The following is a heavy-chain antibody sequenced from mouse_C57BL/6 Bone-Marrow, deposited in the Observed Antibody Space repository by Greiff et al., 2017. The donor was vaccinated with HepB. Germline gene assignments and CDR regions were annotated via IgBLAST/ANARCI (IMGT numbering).Heavy chain of an antibody. CDR1: GFSLTSYG. V-gene: IGHV2-3*01. D-gene: IGHD2-4*01. J-gene: IGHJ4*01. Sequence: VMLVESGPGLVAPSQSLSITCTVSGFSLTSYGVSWVRQPPGKGLEWLGVIWGDGSTNYHSALISRLSISKDNSKSQVFLKLNSLQTDDTATYYCASMITTVYYYAMDYWGQGTSVTVSS. CDR3: ASMITTVYYYAMDY. CDR2: IWGDGST.